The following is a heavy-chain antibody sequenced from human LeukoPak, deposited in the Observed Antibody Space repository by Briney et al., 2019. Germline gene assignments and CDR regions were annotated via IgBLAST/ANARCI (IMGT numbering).Heavy chain of an antibody. CDR1: GGSISSYY. V-gene: IGHV4-4*07. CDR3: AREDFYGSGSYGAALPENWFDP. Sequence: SETVSLTCTVSGGSISSYYWSWIRQPAGKGLEWIGRIYTSGSTNYDPYFRSRVTMSVDTSKNQFSLKLSSVTAADTAVYYCAREDFYGSGSYGAALPENWFDPWGQGTLVTVSS. CDR2: IYTSGST. D-gene: IGHD3-10*01. J-gene: IGHJ5*02.